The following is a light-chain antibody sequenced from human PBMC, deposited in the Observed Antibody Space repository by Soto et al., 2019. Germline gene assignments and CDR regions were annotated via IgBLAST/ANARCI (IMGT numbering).Light chain of an antibody. CDR1: QTFSNS. J-gene: IGKJ1*01. CDR3: QQYNKWPRT. Sequence: EIVLTQSPGTLSLSPGERSTLSGRGSQTFSNSFLSWFQQIPGQAPRLLIYGASTRAIGIPVRFSGSGSGTEFTLTISSLQSEDFAVYYCQQYNKWPRTFGQGTKVDIK. CDR2: GAS. V-gene: IGKV3-15*01.